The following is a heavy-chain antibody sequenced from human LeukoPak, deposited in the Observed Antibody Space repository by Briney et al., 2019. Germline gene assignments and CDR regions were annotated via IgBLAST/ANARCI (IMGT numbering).Heavy chain of an antibody. CDR1: GGSISSYR. D-gene: IGHD2-2*01. CDR2: IYNSGST. CDR3: ARHVDPWGGFGSTNCYFDY. Sequence: PSETLSLTCTVSGGSISSYRWSWIRQPPGKALEWIGYIYNSGSTSYNPSLKSRVTISVDTSKNQFSLNLSSVTAADTAVYYCARHVDPWGGFGSTNCYFDYWGQGTLVTVSS. V-gene: IGHV4-59*08. J-gene: IGHJ4*02.